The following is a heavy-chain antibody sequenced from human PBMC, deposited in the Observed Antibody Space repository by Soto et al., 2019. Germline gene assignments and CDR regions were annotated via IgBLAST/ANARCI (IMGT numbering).Heavy chain of an antibody. CDR1: GFTFSSYA. Sequence: EVQLLESGGGLVQPGGSLRLSCAASGFTFSSYAMSWVRQAPGKGLEWVSAISGSGGSTYYADSVKGRFTISRDNSKYTLYLQMNNLRAEDTAVYYCAKDKLRFLEWLLFFDYWGQGTLVTVSS. CDR3: AKDKLRFLEWLLFFDY. D-gene: IGHD3-3*01. CDR2: ISGSGGST. V-gene: IGHV3-23*01. J-gene: IGHJ4*02.